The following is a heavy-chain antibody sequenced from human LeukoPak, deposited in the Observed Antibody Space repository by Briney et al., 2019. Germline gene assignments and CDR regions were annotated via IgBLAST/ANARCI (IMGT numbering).Heavy chain of an antibody. Sequence: PGGSLRLSCAASGFTFRSYWMIWVRQAPGKGLEWVSYISSSSKTVYYADSVKGRFTISRDNARNSPYLQMNNLRAEDTAVYYCARERGYSSSWYTFWGQGTLVTVSS. J-gene: IGHJ4*02. CDR3: ARERGYSSSWYTF. CDR2: ISSSSKTV. D-gene: IGHD6-13*01. V-gene: IGHV3-48*01. CDR1: GFTFRSYW.